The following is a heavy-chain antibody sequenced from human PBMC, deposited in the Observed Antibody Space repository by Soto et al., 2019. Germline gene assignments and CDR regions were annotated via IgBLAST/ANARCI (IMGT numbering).Heavy chain of an antibody. CDR3: AREEGFRITMDRGRWFDP. Sequence: QIQLVQSGAEVKKPGASVKVSCRASGYTFTDYYLHWVRQAPGQGLEWMGWVNPISGDTNYAQKFQDRVIMTRDRSITTVHMELSRLRSDDTAVYYCAREEGFRITMDRGRWFDPWGQGTLVTVSS. CDR2: VNPISGDT. D-gene: IGHD3-10*01. J-gene: IGHJ5*02. CDR1: GYTFTDYY. V-gene: IGHV1-2*02.